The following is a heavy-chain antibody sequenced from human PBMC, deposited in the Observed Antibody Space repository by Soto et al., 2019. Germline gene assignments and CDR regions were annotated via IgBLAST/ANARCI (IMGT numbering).Heavy chain of an antibody. D-gene: IGHD3-22*01. CDR1: GFTFGSYA. J-gene: IGHJ4*02. CDR2: ITNSGDVT. Sequence: EVQLLVSGGGLVQPGGSLRLSCAASGFTFGSYAMSWVRQAPGKGLEWVSGITNSGDVTYYADSVKGRFTVSRDNSKNTLYLQVNSLRAEDTAVYYCAKTRYFGSSGRYFDYWGQGTLVTVSS. CDR3: AKTRYFGSSGRYFDY. V-gene: IGHV3-23*01.